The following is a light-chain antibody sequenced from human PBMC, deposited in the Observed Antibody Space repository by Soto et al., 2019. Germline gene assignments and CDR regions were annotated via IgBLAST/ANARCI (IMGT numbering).Light chain of an antibody. V-gene: IGKV1-5*01. CDR1: QSVSGW. CDR2: AAS. CDR3: HHYGSSPLT. Sequence: IQMTQSPSTLSASVGDTVTVTCRASQSVSGWLAWYQQKPGKAPKLLIYAASSLQSGVPSRFSGSGSGTDFTLTISRLEPEDFAVYYCHHYGSSPLTFGQGTRLEIK. J-gene: IGKJ5*01.